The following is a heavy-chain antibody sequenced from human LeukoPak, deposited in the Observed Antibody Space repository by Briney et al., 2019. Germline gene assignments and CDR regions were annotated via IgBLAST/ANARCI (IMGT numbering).Heavy chain of an antibody. V-gene: IGHV4-59*01. CDR3: ARAGTGPDAFDI. Sequence: PSETLSLTCTVSGGSISSYYWSWIRQPPGKGLEWIGYIYYSGSTSYNPSLKSRVTISVDTSKNQFSLKLSSVTAADTAVYYCARAGTGPDAFDIWGQGTMVTVSS. CDR1: GGSISSYY. J-gene: IGHJ3*02. CDR2: IYYSGST. D-gene: IGHD7-27*01.